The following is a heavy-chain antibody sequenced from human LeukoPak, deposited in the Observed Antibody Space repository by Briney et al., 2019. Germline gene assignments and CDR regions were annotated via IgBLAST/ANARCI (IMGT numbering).Heavy chain of an antibody. D-gene: IGHD5-18*01. CDR2: IYTSGST. CDR3: ARVYSYGYGYYYYYMDV. V-gene: IGHV4-4*07. CDR1: GGSISSYY. J-gene: IGHJ6*03. Sequence: SETLSLTCTVSGGSISSYYWSWIRQPAGKGLEWIWRIYTSGSTNYNPSLKSRVTMSVDTSKNQFSLKLSSVTAADTAVYYCARVYSYGYGYYYYYMDVWGKGTTVTVSS.